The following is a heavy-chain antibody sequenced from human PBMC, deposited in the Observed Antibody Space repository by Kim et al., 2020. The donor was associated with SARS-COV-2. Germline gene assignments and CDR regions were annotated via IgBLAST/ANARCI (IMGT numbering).Heavy chain of an antibody. CDR3: ARVTDSGTYSSGWYERYAFDI. CDR2: IIPIFGTA. D-gene: IGHD6-19*01. J-gene: IGHJ3*02. CDR1: GGTFSSYA. Sequence: SVKVSCKASGGTFSSYAISWVRQAPGQGLEWMGGIIPIFGTANYAQKFQGRVTITADESTSTAYMELSSLRSEDTAVYYCARVTDSGTYSSGWYERYAFDIWGQGTMVTVSS. V-gene: IGHV1-69*13.